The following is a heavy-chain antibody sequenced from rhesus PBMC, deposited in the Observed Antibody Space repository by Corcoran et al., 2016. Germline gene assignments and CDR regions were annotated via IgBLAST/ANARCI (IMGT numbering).Heavy chain of an antibody. Sequence: EVQLVESGGGLVQPGGSLRLSCAASGFTFSSYGMSWVRQAPGKGLEWVSSISSASSYIYYADSVKGRFTISRDNAKNSVSLQRNSLRADDTAVYYCTRVRSDYYNDYWGQGVLVTVSS. CDR1: GFTFSSYG. V-gene: IGHV3S16*01. D-gene: IGHD3-22*01. CDR2: ISSASSYI. CDR3: TRVRSDYYNDY. J-gene: IGHJ4*01.